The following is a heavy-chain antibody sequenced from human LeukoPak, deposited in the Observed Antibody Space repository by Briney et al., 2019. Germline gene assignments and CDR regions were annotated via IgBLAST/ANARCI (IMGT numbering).Heavy chain of an antibody. J-gene: IGHJ5*02. CDR2: IIPIFGTA. CDR1: GGTFSSYA. V-gene: IGHV1-69*05. CDR3: ARDPQYSGSYPGFDP. D-gene: IGHD1-26*01. Sequence: SVKVSCKASGGTFSSYAISWVRQAPGQGLEWMGGIIPIFGTANYAQKFQGRVTITTDESTSTAYMELSSLRCEDTAVYYCARDPQYSGSYPGFDPWGQGTLVTVSS.